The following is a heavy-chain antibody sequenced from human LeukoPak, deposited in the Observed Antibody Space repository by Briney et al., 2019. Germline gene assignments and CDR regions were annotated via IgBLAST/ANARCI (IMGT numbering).Heavy chain of an antibody. D-gene: IGHD6-6*01. CDR1: GGTFSSYA. CDR2: IISIFGIA. CDR3: AGDTGIAARSNWFDP. Sequence: GASVKVSCKASGGTFSSYAISWVRQAPGQGLEWMGRIISIFGIANYAQKFQGRVTITADKSTSTAYMELSSLRSEDTAVYYCAGDTGIAARSNWFDPWGQGTLVTVPS. V-gene: IGHV1-69*04. J-gene: IGHJ5*02.